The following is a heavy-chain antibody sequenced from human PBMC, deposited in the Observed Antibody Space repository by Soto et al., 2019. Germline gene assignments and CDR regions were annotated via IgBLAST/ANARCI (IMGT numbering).Heavy chain of an antibody. CDR2: IYYSGST. D-gene: IGHD5-18*01. J-gene: IGHJ4*02. CDR1: GGSISSYY. Sequence: PSETLSLTCTVSGGSISSYYWSWIRQPPGKGLEWIGYIYYSGSTNYNPSLKSRVTISVDTSKNQFSLKLSSVTAADTAVYYCARLYGYSYGYFDYWGQGTLVTVSS. CDR3: ARLYGYSYGYFDY. V-gene: IGHV4-59*08.